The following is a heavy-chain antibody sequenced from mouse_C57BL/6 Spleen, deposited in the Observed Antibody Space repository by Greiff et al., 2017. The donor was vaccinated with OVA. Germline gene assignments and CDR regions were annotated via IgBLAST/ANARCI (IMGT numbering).Heavy chain of an antibody. D-gene: IGHD1-1*01. CDR3: ARHEEFYGSSYYYAMDY. Sequence: QVQLQQSGAELVKPGASVKLSCKASGYTFTEYTIHWVKQRSGQGLEWIGWFYPGSGSIKYNEKFKDKATLTADKYSSTVYMELSRLTSEDSAVYFCARHEEFYGSSYYYAMDYWGQGTSVTVSS. CDR2: FYPGSGSI. J-gene: IGHJ4*01. CDR1: GYTFTEYT. V-gene: IGHV1-62-2*01.